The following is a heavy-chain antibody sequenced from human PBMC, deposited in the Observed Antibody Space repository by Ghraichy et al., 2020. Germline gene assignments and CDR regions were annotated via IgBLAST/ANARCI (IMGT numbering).Heavy chain of an antibody. CDR2: IKQDGSEK. V-gene: IGHV3-7*01. J-gene: IGHJ4*02. CDR3: ASRHSSGWYGFDY. D-gene: IGHD6-19*01. Sequence: LSLTCAASGFTFSSYWMSWVRQAPGKGLEWVANIKQDGSEKNYVDSVKGRFTISRDNAKNSLYLQMNSLRAEDTAVYYCASRHSSGWYGFDYWGQGTLVTVSS. CDR1: GFTFSSYW.